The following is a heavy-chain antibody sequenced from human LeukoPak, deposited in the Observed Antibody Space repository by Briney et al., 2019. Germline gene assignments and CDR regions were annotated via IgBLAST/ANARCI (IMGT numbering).Heavy chain of an antibody. J-gene: IGHJ6*03. D-gene: IGHD5-18*01. V-gene: IGHV1-69*05. CDR3: ARVDTAMVTGVISYYYYMDV. CDR2: IIPIFGTA. Sequence: SVKVSCKASGGTFSSYAISWVRQAPGQGLEWMGGIIPIFGTANYAQKFQGRVTITTDESTSTAHMELSSLRSEDTAVYYCARVDTAMVTGVISYYYYMDVWGKGTTVTVSS. CDR1: GGTFSSYA.